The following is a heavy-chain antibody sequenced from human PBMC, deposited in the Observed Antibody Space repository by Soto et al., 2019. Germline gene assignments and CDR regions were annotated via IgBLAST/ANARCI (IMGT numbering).Heavy chain of an antibody. CDR3: ARGCKSYGSGSYSSGYYGMDV. Sequence: QVQLVQSGAEVKKPGSSVKVSCKASGGTFSSYAISWVRQAPGQGLEWMGGSIPIFGTANYAQKFQGRVTITADESTSTAYMELSSLRSEDTAVYYCARGCKSYGSGSYSSGYYGMDVWGQGTTVTVSS. CDR1: GGTFSSYA. D-gene: IGHD3-10*01. J-gene: IGHJ6*02. V-gene: IGHV1-69*01. CDR2: SIPIFGTA.